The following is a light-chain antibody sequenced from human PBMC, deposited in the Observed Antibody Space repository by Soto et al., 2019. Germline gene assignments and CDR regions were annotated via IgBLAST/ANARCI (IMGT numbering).Light chain of an antibody. CDR3: QQYGSSRWT. CDR1: QSVSSY. V-gene: IGKV3-20*01. CDR2: DGY. Sequence: EIVLTQSPATLSLSPGERATLSCRASQSVSSYLAWYQQKPGQAPRLLIYDGYYRATDTPPRFSGSGSGADFTLTISRLEPEDFAVYYCQQYGSSRWTFGQGTKVDIK. J-gene: IGKJ1*01.